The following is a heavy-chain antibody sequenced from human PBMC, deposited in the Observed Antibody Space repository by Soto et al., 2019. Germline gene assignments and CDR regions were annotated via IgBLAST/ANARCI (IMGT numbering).Heavy chain of an antibody. D-gene: IGHD6-25*01. CDR1: GGSISSGGYY. CDR3: ACSGRNRDAFDI. CDR2: IYYSGST. J-gene: IGHJ3*02. V-gene: IGHV4-31*03. Sequence: PSETLSLTCTVSGGSISSGGYYWSWIRQHPGKGLEWIGYIYYSGSTYYNPSLKSRVTISVDTSKNQFSLKLSSVTAADTAVYYCACSGRNRDAFDIWGQGTMVTVSS.